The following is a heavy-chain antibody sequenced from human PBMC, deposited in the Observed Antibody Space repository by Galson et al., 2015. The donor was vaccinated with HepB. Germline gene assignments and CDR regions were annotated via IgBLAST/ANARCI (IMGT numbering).Heavy chain of an antibody. J-gene: IGHJ6*02. Sequence: SLRLSCAASGFTFSSYAMHWVRQAPGKGLEWVAVISYDGSNKYYADSVKGRFTISRDNSKNTLYLQMNSLRAEDTAVYYCAALWFGELSFYYGMDVWGQGTTVTVSS. CDR2: ISYDGSNK. CDR3: AALWFGELSFYYGMDV. V-gene: IGHV3-30*04. D-gene: IGHD3-10*01. CDR1: GFTFSSYA.